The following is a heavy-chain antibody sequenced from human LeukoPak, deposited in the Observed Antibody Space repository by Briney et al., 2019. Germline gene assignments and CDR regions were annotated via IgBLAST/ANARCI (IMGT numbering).Heavy chain of an antibody. J-gene: IGHJ4*02. CDR3: ATYTHWVAGDV. CDR1: GGSFSGYY. CDR2: MNQDGSAK. V-gene: IGHV3-7*01. D-gene: IGHD3-16*01. Sequence: PSETLSLTCAVYGGSFSGYYWSWIRQAPGKGLEWVANMNQDGSAKGYVDSVKGRFTISRDNARNSLYLQMSSLRPEDTAVYYCATYTHWVAGDVWGQGTLVTVSS.